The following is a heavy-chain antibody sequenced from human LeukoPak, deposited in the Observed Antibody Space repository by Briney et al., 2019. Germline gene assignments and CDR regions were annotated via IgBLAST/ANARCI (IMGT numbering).Heavy chain of an antibody. CDR1: GYSISSGYY. CDR3: ARAGYSGYDTPLEYDY. CDR2: IYHSGST. Sequence: AETLSLTCAASGYSISSGYYWGCIRQPPGKGLEWIERIYHSGSTYYNPSLKSRVTISVDTSKSQFSLKLSSVTAADTAVYYCARAGYSGYDTPLEYDYWGQGTLVTVSS. D-gene: IGHD5-12*01. J-gene: IGHJ4*02. V-gene: IGHV4-38-2*01.